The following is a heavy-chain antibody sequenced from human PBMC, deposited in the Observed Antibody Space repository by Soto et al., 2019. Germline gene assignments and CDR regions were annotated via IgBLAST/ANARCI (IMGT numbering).Heavy chain of an antibody. CDR1: GFTFSDYY. J-gene: IGHJ6*02. Sequence: TGGSLRLSCAASGFTFSDYYMSWIRQAPGKGLEWVSYISSSGSTIYYADSVKGRFTISRDNAKNSLYLQMNSLRAEDTAVYYCAREIVVVPAAPSNYGMDVWGQGTTVTVSS. CDR2: ISSSGSTI. V-gene: IGHV3-11*01. CDR3: AREIVVVPAAPSNYGMDV. D-gene: IGHD2-2*01.